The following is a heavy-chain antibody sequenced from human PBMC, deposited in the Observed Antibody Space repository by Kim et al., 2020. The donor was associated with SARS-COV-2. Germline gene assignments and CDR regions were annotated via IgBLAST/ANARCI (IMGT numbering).Heavy chain of an antibody. CDR1: GGSINRSNYY. CDR2: IHYSGAI. CDR3: ARPRIQVSGAADF. Sequence: SETLSLTCSVSGGSINRSNYYWAWFRQPPGRGLEWIGSIHYSGAIYTNPPLKTLVTISVDKSKNQFSLRLYSVTAADTAVYFCARPRIQVSGAADFWGQG. V-gene: IGHV4-39*01. J-gene: IGHJ4*02. D-gene: IGHD7-27*01.